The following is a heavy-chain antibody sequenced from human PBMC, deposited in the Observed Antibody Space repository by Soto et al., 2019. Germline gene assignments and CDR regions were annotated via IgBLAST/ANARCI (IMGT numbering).Heavy chain of an antibody. CDR3: GREGGETWDYEAS. V-gene: IGHV4-28*03. CDR2: IHYSGIT. J-gene: IGHJ5*02. D-gene: IGHD1-7*01. CDR1: GYSISSDNW. Sequence: SETLSLTCGVSGYSISSDNWWVWIRQPPGKGLEWIGYIHYSGITYSNPSLKSRLTMSVDTSKNQFFLTLRSVSAADSAVYHCGREGGETWDYEASWGQGTPVTVSS.